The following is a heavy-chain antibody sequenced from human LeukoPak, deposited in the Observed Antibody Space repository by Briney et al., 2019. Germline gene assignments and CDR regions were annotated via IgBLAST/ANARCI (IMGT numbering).Heavy chain of an antibody. CDR2: ISGGGGFT. D-gene: IGHD6-13*01. CDR3: AKQAGDSSTWASNYIDS. Sequence: GGSLRLSCAASGFTFSSYAMSWVRQAPGKGLEWVSTISGGGGFTYYADSVKGRFTISRDNSKNTLYLQMNSLRAEDTAEYYCAKQAGDSSTWASNYIDSWGQGTLVTVSS. CDR1: GFTFSSYA. J-gene: IGHJ4*02. V-gene: IGHV3-23*01.